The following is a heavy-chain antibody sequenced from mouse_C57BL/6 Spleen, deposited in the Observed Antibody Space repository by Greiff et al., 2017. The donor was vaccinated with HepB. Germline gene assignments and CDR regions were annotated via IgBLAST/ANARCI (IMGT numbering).Heavy chain of an antibody. CDR2: ISDGGSYT. V-gene: IGHV5-4*01. D-gene: IGHD1-1*01. Sequence: EVMLVESGGGLVKPGGSLKLSCAASGFTFSSYAMSWVRQTPEKRLEWVATISDGGSYTYYPDNVKGRFTISRDNAKNNLYLQMSHLKSEDTAMYYCARDYYGSGAYWGQGTLVTVSA. CDR1: GFTFSSYA. CDR3: ARDYYGSGAY. J-gene: IGHJ3*01.